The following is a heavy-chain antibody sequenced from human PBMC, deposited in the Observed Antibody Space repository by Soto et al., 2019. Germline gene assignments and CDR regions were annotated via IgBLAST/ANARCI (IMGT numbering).Heavy chain of an antibody. CDR2: ISGSGGIT. CDR3: AKHRAEFIYYGMDV. J-gene: IGHJ6*02. D-gene: IGHD3-10*01. Sequence: EVQLLESGGGLVQPGGSLRLSCAASGITFSSYAMSWVRQAPGKGLEWGSVISGSGGITYYADFVKGRFTISRDNSKNTLYLQLNSLRAEDTAVYYCAKHRAEFIYYGMDVWGQGTTVTVSS. V-gene: IGHV3-23*01. CDR1: GITFSSYA.